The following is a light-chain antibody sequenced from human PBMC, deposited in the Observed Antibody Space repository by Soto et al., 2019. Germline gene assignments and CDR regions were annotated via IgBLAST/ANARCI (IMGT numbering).Light chain of an antibody. Sequence: EIVLTQSPGTLSLSPGERATLSCRASQSVSSSYLAWYQQKPGQAPRLLIYGASSRATGIPDRFSGSGSGTDFTLTISRLEPEDFAVYYCQKYGSSLFTFGPGPKVDIK. CDR1: QSVSSSY. CDR2: GAS. J-gene: IGKJ3*01. V-gene: IGKV3-20*01. CDR3: QKYGSSLFT.